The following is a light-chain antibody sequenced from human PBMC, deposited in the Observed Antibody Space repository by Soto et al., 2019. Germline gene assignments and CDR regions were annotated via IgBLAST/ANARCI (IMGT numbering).Light chain of an antibody. CDR2: DAS. J-gene: IGKJ1*01. Sequence: DIQMTQSPSTLSASVGDRVTITCRSSQSISSWLAWYQQKPGKAPKLLIYDASSLESGVPSRFRGSGSGTEFNLTISSLQPDDFATYYCQQYNSYSVTFGQGTKVEIK. CDR1: QSISSW. V-gene: IGKV1-5*01. CDR3: QQYNSYSVT.